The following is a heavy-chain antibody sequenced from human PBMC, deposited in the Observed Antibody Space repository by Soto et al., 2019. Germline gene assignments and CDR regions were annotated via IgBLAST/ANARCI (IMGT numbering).Heavy chain of an antibody. V-gene: IGHV6-1*01. J-gene: IGHJ4*02. CDR3: AREVAANFDY. CDR1: GDSVSRNSAA. Sequence: QVQLQQSGPRLVKPSQTLSLTCAISGDSVSRNSAAWNWIRQSRSRGLEWLGRTYYRSKWYNGYAVSMQSRITINPDTSKNQFSLQLNSVTPEDTAVYYCAREVAANFDYWGQGTLVTVSS. D-gene: IGHD6-19*01. CDR2: TYYRSKWYN.